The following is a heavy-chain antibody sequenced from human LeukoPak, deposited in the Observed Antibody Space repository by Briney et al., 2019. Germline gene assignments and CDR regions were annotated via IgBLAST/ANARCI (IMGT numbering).Heavy chain of an antibody. V-gene: IGHV4-34*01. CDR3: ARQRVFDY. CDR2: INHSGST. J-gene: IGHJ4*02. Sequence: SETLSLTCAVYGGSFSGYYWSWIRQPPGKGLEWIGEINHSGSTNYNPSLKSRVTISVDTSKNQFSLKLSSVTAADTAVYYCARQRVFDYWGQGTLVTASS. CDR1: GGSFSGYY.